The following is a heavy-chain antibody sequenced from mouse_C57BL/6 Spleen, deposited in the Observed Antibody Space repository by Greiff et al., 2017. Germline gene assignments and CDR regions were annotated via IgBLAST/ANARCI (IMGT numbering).Heavy chain of an antibody. D-gene: IGHD1-1*01. J-gene: IGHJ1*03. CDR2: ISSGSSTI. CDR1: GFTFSDYG. Sequence: EVKLVESGGGLVKPGGSLKLSCAASGFTFSDYGMHWVRQAPEKGLEWVAYISSGSSTIYYADTVKGRFTISRDNAKNTLFLQMTSLRSEDTAMYYCARNLYGSSYYWYFDVWGTGTTVTVSS. V-gene: IGHV5-17*01. CDR3: ARNLYGSSYYWYFDV.